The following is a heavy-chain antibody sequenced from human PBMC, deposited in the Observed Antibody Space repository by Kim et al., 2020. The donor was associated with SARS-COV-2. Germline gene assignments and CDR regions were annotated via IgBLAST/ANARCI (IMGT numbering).Heavy chain of an antibody. CDR1: GGSISSGGYY. CDR3: ARDWKDEYSNDNWFDP. J-gene: IGHJ5*02. CDR2: IYYSGST. Sequence: SETLSLTCTVSGGSISSGGYYWSWIRQHPGKGLEWIGYIYYSGSTYYNPSLKSRVTISVDTSKNQFSLKLSSVTAADTAVYYCARDWKDEYSNDNWFDPWGQGTLVTVSS. D-gene: IGHD6-6*01. V-gene: IGHV4-31*03.